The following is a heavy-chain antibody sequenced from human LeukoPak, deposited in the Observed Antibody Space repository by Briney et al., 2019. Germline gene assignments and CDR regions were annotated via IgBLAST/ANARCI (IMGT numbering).Heavy chain of an antibody. CDR1: GFIFSNYG. CDR3: AKDSDGGYYAY. D-gene: IGHD1-26*01. V-gene: IGHV3-30*18. J-gene: IGHJ4*02. Sequence: GGSLRLSCAGSGFIFSNYGMHWVRQAPGKGLEWVAVISSDGSNKYYAESVKGRFTISRDNSKNTLYLQMNSLRAEDTAVYYCAKDSDGGYYAYWGQGTLVTVSS. CDR2: ISSDGSNK.